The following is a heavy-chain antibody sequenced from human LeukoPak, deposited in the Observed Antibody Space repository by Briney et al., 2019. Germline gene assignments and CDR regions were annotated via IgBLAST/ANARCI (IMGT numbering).Heavy chain of an antibody. D-gene: IGHD2-15*01. CDR3: GSVPTPPYYYFYMDV. J-gene: IGHJ6*03. V-gene: IGHV4-4*07. CDR2: IYTSGST. CDR1: GGSISSYY. Sequence: SETLSLTCTVSGGSISSYYWSWIRQPAGKGLEWIGRIYTSGSTNYNPSLKSRVTMSVDTSKNQFSLNLKSVTDADTAVYFCGSVPTPPYYYFYMDVWGKGTTVTVSS.